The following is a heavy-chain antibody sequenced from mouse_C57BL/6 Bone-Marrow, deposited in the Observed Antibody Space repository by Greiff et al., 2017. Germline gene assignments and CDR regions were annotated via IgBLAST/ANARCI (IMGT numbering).Heavy chain of an antibody. V-gene: IGHV1-52*01. J-gene: IGHJ1*03. Sequence: QVQLQQPGAELVRPGSSVKLSCKASGYTFTSYWMHWVKQRPIQGLEWIGNIDPSDSETHYNQKFKDKATLTVDKSSSTAYMQLSSLTSENSAVYYCAGEYYGSSSWYFDVWGTGTTVTVSS. CDR1: GYTFTSYW. CDR3: AGEYYGSSSWYFDV. D-gene: IGHD1-1*01. CDR2: IDPSDSET.